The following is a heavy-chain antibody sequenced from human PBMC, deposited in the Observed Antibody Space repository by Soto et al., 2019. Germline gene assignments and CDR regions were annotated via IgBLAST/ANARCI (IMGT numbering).Heavy chain of an antibody. J-gene: IGHJ6*02. CDR1: GFTFSSYW. CDR3: AKDIGGIAAQFWGYYYYGMDV. D-gene: IGHD6-13*01. Sequence: GGSLRLSCAASGFTFSSYWMHWVRQAPGKGLVWVSRINSDGSSTSYADSVKGRFTISRDNAKNTLYLQMNSLRAEDTALYYCAKDIGGIAAQFWGYYYYGMDVWGQGTTVTVSS. V-gene: IGHV3-74*01. CDR2: INSDGSST.